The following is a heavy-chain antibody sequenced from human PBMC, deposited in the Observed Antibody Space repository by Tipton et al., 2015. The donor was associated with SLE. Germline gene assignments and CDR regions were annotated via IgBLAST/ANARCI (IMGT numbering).Heavy chain of an antibody. CDR1: GYSITSGYY. V-gene: IGHV4-38-2*02. Sequence: TLSLTCTVSGYSITSGYYWGWIRQPPGKGLEWIGSTYHSGSTYYNPSLKSRVTISVDTSKNQFSLKLTSVTAADTAVYFCARDGDYYGSGIYYKGWFDPWGQGTLVTVSS. CDR3: ARDGDYYGSGIYYKGWFDP. J-gene: IGHJ5*02. D-gene: IGHD3-10*01. CDR2: TYHSGST.